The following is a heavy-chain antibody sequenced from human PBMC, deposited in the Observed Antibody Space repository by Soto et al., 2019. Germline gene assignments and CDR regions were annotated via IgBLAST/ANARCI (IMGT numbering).Heavy chain of an antibody. V-gene: IGHV3-53*01. CDR2: MYSGGTT. Sequence: GGSLRLSCAASGFSVSTHHMNWVRQAPGKGLEWVSVMYSGGTTYYPDPLKGRCTISRDNSKNMLYLQVDNLRADDTAVYYCARDGRDGFPLDYWGQGTLVTVSS. CDR3: ARDGRDGFPLDY. J-gene: IGHJ4*02. D-gene: IGHD1-1*01. CDR1: GFSVSTHH.